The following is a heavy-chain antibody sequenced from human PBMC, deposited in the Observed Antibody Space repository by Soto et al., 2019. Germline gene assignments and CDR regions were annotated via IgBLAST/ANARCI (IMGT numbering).Heavy chain of an antibody. Sequence: SETLSLTCAVSGGSFRGYLWSWIRQSPAKGLEWIGEINDSGNTYYNPSFKSRLTISVDTSTSQISLRLTSVTAADSAVYYCQGGDFWGQGTRVTVSS. CDR3: QGGDF. CDR2: INDSGNT. J-gene: IGHJ4*02. D-gene: IGHD3-16*01. CDR1: GGSFRGYL. V-gene: IGHV4-34*01.